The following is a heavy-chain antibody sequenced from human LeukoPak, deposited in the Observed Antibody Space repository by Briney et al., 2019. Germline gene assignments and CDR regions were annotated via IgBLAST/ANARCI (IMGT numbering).Heavy chain of an antibody. Sequence: GGSLRLSCAASGFTFSSYSMNWVRQAPGKGLEWVSSISSSSSYIYYADSVKGRFTISRDNAKNSLYLQMSSLRAEDTAVYYCARAPRGYYDSSGYYPPFDYWGQGTLVTVSS. CDR3: ARAPRGYYDSSGYYPPFDY. CDR1: GFTFSSYS. D-gene: IGHD3-22*01. CDR2: ISSSSSYI. J-gene: IGHJ4*02. V-gene: IGHV3-21*01.